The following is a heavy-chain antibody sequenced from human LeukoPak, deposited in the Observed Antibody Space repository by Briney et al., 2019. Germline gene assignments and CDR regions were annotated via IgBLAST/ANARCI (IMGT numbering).Heavy chain of an antibody. D-gene: IGHD2-2*01. CDR1: GYGFTSYG. V-gene: IGHV1-18*01. Sequence: ASVKVSCKASGYGFTSYGTSRVRQAPGQGLEWMGWISANDGSANYTQKLQGRVTMTTDTSTSTAYMEIRDLRSDDTAVYYCARGVVVHYTWFDPWGQGTLVTVSS. CDR3: ARGVVVHYTWFDP. J-gene: IGHJ5*02. CDR2: ISANDGSA.